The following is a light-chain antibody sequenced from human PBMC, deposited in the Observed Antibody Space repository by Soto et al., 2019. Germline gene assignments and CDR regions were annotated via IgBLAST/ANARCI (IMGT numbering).Light chain of an antibody. CDR1: NIGRKN. CDR3: QVWDGSSDHVL. CDR2: YDS. Sequence: SYELTQPPSVSVAPGKTARIPCGGDNIGRKNVHWYQQRPGQAPVLVIYYDSDRPSGMPERFSGSNSGNTATLTISRVEAGDEADDYCQVWDGSSDHVLFGGGTKLTVL. J-gene: IGLJ2*01. V-gene: IGLV3-21*04.